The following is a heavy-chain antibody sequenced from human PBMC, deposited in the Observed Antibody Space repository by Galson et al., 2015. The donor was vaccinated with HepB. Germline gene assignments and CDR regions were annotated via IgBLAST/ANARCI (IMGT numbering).Heavy chain of an antibody. D-gene: IGHD3-3*01. CDR2: INHSGST. V-gene: IGHV4-34*01. Sequence: ETLSLTCAVYGGSFSGYYWSWIRQPPGKGLEWIGEINHSGSTNYNPSLKSRVTISVDTSKNQFSLKLSSVTAADTAVYYCARGQKIFGPDYWGQGTLVTVSS. J-gene: IGHJ4*02. CDR3: ARGQKIFGPDY. CDR1: GGSFSGYY.